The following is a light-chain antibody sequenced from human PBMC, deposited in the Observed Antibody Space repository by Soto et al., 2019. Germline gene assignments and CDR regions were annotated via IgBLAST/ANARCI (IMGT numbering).Light chain of an antibody. J-gene: IGKJ5*01. V-gene: IGKV1-33*01. Sequence: DIQMTQSPSSLSASVGDRVTITCQASQDISNYVNWYQQKPGKAPKLLIYDASNLETGVPSRFSGSGSGTDFTFTISSLQPEDIAKYYCQQYDNRPITFGKGTRLEI. CDR2: DAS. CDR1: QDISNY. CDR3: QQYDNRPIT.